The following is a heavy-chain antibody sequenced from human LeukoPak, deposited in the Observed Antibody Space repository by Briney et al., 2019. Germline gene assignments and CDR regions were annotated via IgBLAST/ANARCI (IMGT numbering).Heavy chain of an antibody. CDR3: ARQEYDNSSDAFDI. D-gene: IGHD3-22*01. J-gene: IGHJ3*02. Sequence: SETLSLTCTVSGGSISSSSYYWGWIRQPPGKGLEWIGSIYYSGSTYYNPSLKSRVTISVDTSKNQFSLRLSSVTAADTAVYYCARQEYDNSSDAFDIWGQGTMVTVSS. CDR1: GGSISSSSYY. V-gene: IGHV4-39*01. CDR2: IYYSGST.